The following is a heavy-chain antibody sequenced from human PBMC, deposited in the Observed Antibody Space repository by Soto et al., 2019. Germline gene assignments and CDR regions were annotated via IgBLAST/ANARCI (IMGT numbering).Heavy chain of an antibody. CDR3: ARDISSTGTSTGLFDY. CDR2: ISAYNGNT. D-gene: IGHD1-7*01. V-gene: IGHV1-18*01. J-gene: IGHJ4*02. CDR1: GYTFTSYG. Sequence: ASVKVSCKASGYTFTSYGISWVRQAPGQGLEWMGWISAYNGNTNYAQKLQGRVTMTTDTSTSTAYMELRSLRSDDTVVYYCARDISSTGTSTGLFDYWGQGTLVTVSS.